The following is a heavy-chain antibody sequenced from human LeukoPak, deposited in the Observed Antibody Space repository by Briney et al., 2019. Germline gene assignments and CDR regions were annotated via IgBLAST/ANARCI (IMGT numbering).Heavy chain of an antibody. CDR2: ISSSSSYI. V-gene: IGHV3-21*01. J-gene: IGHJ4*02. D-gene: IGHD6-6*01. CDR3: ARDQPYSSSPFDY. CDR1: GFTFSSYS. Sequence: GGSLRLSCAASGFTFSSYSMNWVRQAPGKGLEWVSSISSSSSYIYYADSVKGRFTISRDNAKNSLYLQMNSLRAEDTAVYYCARDQPYSSSPFDYWGQGTLVTVSS.